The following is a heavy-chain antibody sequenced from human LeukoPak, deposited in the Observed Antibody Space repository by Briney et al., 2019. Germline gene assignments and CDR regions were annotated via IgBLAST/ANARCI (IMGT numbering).Heavy chain of an antibody. D-gene: IGHD2-15*01. CDR1: GVPISSYD. V-gene: IGHV4-39*07. CDR2: LCYSGST. J-gene: IGHJ4*02. CDR3: ARGGPLYCSGGSCYSRPEREYFDY. Sequence: SETLSLTCTVSGVPISSYDWGWIRQPPGKGLEWIGSLCYSGSTYYNPSLKSRVTISLDVYKNEFSLKLISVTAADTAVYYCARGGPLYCSGGSCYSRPEREYFDYWGQGTLVTVSS.